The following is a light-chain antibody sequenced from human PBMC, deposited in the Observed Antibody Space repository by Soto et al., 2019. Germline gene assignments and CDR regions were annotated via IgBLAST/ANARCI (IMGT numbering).Light chain of an antibody. Sequence: DIQMTQSPSSLSASVGVRVTITCRVSQGIGIYLGWYQQKPGKAPKRLIYAASSLEGGVPSRFSGSGSGTEFTLTISSLQPEDFATYYCLQHNTYPFTFGPGTKVDIK. CDR2: AAS. CDR3: LQHNTYPFT. J-gene: IGKJ3*01. CDR1: QGIGIY. V-gene: IGKV1-17*01.